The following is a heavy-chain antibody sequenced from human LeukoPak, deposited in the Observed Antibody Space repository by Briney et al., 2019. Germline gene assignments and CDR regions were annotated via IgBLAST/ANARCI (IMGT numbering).Heavy chain of an antibody. CDR3: ARQNLAYYYGSGSLAFDY. Sequence: SETLSLTCTVSGGSISSYYWSWIRQPPGKGLEWIGYIYYSGSTNYNPSLKSRVTISVDTSKNQFSLKLSSVTAADTAVYNCARQNLAYYYGSGSLAFDYWGQGTLVTVSS. CDR2: IYYSGST. D-gene: IGHD3-10*01. CDR1: GGSISSYY. J-gene: IGHJ4*02. V-gene: IGHV4-59*08.